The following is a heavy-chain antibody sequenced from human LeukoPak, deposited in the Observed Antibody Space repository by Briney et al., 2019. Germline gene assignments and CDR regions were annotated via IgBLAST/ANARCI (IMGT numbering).Heavy chain of an antibody. CDR2: IYHSGST. Sequence: KPSETLSLTCAVSGYSISSGYYWGWIRQPPGKGLEWIGSIYHSGSTYYNPSLKSRVTISVDTSKNQFSLKLSSVTAADTAVYYCARGYCSSTSCYVFDPWGQGTLVTVSS. CDR1: GYSISSGYY. D-gene: IGHD2-2*01. J-gene: IGHJ5*02. V-gene: IGHV4-38-2*01. CDR3: ARGYCSSTSCYVFDP.